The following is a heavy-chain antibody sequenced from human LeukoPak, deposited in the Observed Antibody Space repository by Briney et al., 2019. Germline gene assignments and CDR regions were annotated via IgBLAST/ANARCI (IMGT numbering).Heavy chain of an antibody. CDR3: TRLRVRGIAADY. V-gene: IGHV4-38-2*02. CDR2: IYHSGST. Sequence: SETLSLTCTVSGYSISSGYYWGWIRQPPGKGLEWIGSIYHSGSTYYNPSLKSRVTLSVDTSKNQFSLSLISVTAADTTVYYCTRLRVRGIAADYWGQGTLVTVSS. CDR1: GYSISSGYY. D-gene: IGHD3-10*01. J-gene: IGHJ4*02.